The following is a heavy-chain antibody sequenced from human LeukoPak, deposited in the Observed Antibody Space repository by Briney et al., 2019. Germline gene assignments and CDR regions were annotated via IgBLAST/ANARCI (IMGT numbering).Heavy chain of an antibody. CDR3: AKSTQPLLEIVGY. V-gene: IGHV3-11*04. CDR1: GFIFSDYY. J-gene: IGHJ4*02. Sequence: GGSLRLSCAASGFIFSDYYMNWIRQAPGKGLEWVSYISSGASTTRYADSVKGRFTISRDNAKNSLYLQMNSLRAEDTAVYYCAKSTQPLLEIVGYWGQGTLVTVSS. CDR2: ISSGASTT. D-gene: IGHD5-24*01.